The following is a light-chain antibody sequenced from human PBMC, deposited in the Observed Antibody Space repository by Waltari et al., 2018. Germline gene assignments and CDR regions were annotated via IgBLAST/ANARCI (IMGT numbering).Light chain of an antibody. CDR3: QSYDSSLSGVV. V-gene: IGLV1-40*01. Sequence: QSVLTQPPSVSAAPGQRVTISCTGRSSHIRAGYDVPWYQHLPGAAPELLIYANTNRPSGVPDRISASKSGTSASLAITGLQAADEAVYYCQSYDSSLSGVVFGGGTKLTVL. J-gene: IGLJ2*01. CDR2: ANT. CDR1: SSHIRAGYD.